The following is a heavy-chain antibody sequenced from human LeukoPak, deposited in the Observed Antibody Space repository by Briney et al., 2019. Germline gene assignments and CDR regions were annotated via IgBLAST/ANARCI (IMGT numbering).Heavy chain of an antibody. CDR3: AKSGDYDSQFDP. J-gene: IGHJ5*02. CDR2: IRYDGSNK. V-gene: IGHV3-30*02. Sequence: GGSLRLSCAASGFTFSSYGMHWVRQAPGKGLEWVAFIRYDGSNKYYADSVKGRFTISRDNSKNTLYLLMNSLRAEDTAVYYCAKSGDYDSQFDPWGQGTLVTVSS. CDR1: GFTFSSYG. D-gene: IGHD3-3*01.